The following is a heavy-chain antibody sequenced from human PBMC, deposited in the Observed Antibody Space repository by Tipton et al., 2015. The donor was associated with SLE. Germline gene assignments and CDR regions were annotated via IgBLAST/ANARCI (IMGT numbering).Heavy chain of an antibody. CDR2: ISSSSSYI. V-gene: IGHV3-21*01. Sequence: GSLRLSCAASGFTFSSYSMNWVRQAPGKGLEWVSSISSSSSYIYYADSVKGRFTISRDNAKNSLYLQMNSLRAEDTAVYYCARDPHCSSTSCYNPPRNYYYYMDVWGKGTTVTVSS. CDR3: ARDPHCSSTSCYNPPRNYYYYMDV. D-gene: IGHD2-2*02. CDR1: GFTFSSYS. J-gene: IGHJ6*03.